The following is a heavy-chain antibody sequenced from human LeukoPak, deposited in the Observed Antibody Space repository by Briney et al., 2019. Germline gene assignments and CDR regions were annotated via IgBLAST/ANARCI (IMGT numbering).Heavy chain of an antibody. CDR1: GLTISGNG. V-gene: IGHV3-33*01. Sequence: GGSLRLSCAVSGLTISGNGMHWARQAPGKGLEWVVLIWYDGSKKYYADSVKGRFTISRDNSKTTLYLQMNSLRAEDTAVYYCARDQGTLSITVPGFLDYWGQGTLVTVSS. J-gene: IGHJ4*02. D-gene: IGHD6-13*01. CDR3: ARDQGTLSITVPGFLDY. CDR2: IWYDGSKK.